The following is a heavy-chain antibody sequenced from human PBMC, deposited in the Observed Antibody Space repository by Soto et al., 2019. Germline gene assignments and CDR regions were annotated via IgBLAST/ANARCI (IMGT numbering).Heavy chain of an antibody. V-gene: IGHV3-74*01. Sequence: EVQLVESGGGLVQPGGSLRLSCAASGFTFSSYWMHWVRQAPGKGLVWVSRINSDGSSTSYADSVKGRFTISRDKAKNTLYLQMNSLRAEDTAVYYCAREGWFGDQKNDYWGQGTLVTVSS. J-gene: IGHJ4*02. CDR3: AREGWFGDQKNDY. CDR1: GFTFSSYW. CDR2: INSDGSST. D-gene: IGHD3-10*01.